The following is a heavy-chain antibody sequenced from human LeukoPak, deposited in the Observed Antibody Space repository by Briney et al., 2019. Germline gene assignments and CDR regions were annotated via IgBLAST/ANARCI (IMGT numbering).Heavy chain of an antibody. CDR1: GGSISSYF. V-gene: IGHV4-59*12. CDR3: ARDPSSSWYAYYYYYMDV. D-gene: IGHD6-13*01. J-gene: IGHJ6*03. Sequence: SETLSLTCTVSGGSISSYFWSWIRQPPGKGLEWIGYIYYSGSTNYNPSLKSRVTISVDTAKNQFSLRVRSMTAADTGVYYCARDPSSSWYAYYYYYMDVWSKGTTVTVSS. CDR2: IYYSGST.